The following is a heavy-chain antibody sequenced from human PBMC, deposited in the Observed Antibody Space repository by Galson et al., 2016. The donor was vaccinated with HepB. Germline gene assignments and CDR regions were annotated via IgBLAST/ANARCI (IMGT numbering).Heavy chain of an antibody. Sequence: ETLSLTCAVYGGSFSNYYWTWIRQPPGKGLEWIGEIDHYGRNNYNPSLKSRVTISLHASENQFSLQLNSVTAADAAVYYCARPWGQQLVDYWGQGTLVTVSS. J-gene: IGHJ4*02. D-gene: IGHD6-13*01. CDR2: IDHYGRN. V-gene: IGHV4-34*01. CDR1: GGSFSNYY. CDR3: ARPWGQQLVDY.